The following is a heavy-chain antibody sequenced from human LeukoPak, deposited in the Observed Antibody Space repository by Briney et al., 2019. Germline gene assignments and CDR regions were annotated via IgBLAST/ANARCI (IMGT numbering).Heavy chain of an antibody. CDR1: GLPIGDFA. CDR3: ARESGKFDY. V-gene: IGHV3-43*02. Sequence: TGGSLRLSCVASGLPIGDFAMHWVRQAPGQGLEWVSLNSGDGVSTFFADSVKGRFSISRDNSKNSLFLEMSSLRTEDTAMYYCARESGKFDYWGQGTLVAISS. J-gene: IGHJ4*02. CDR2: NSGDGVST.